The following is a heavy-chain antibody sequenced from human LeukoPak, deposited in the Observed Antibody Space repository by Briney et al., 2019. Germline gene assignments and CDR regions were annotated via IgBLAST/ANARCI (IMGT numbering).Heavy chain of an antibody. CDR1: GFTFSNYG. D-gene: IGHD2-21*02. CDR3: ATGSGFIADCGGDCYYPLGYFDY. CDR2: IQEDGGEK. Sequence: GRSLRLSCAASGFTFSNYGMHWVRQAPGKGLEWVANIQEDGGEKYYVDSVKGRFVISRDNAKNSVYLQMNSLRVEDTAVYFCATGSGFIADCGGDCYYPLGYFDYWGQGSLVTVSS. V-gene: IGHV3-7*01. J-gene: IGHJ4*02.